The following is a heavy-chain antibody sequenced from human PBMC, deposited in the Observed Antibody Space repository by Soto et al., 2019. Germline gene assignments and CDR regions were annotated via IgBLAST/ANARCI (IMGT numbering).Heavy chain of an antibody. CDR3: ARHIRGEQWLVNSDYGMDV. V-gene: IGHV4-59*08. CDR1: GGSISGYY. Sequence: PSETLSLTCTISGGSISGYYWSWIRQPPGKGLEWIGYISYIGSTNYNPSLKSRVTISVDTSKNQFSLKLSSVTAADTAVYYCARHIRGEQWLVNSDYGMDVWGQGTTVTVSS. CDR2: ISYIGST. J-gene: IGHJ6*02. D-gene: IGHD6-19*01.